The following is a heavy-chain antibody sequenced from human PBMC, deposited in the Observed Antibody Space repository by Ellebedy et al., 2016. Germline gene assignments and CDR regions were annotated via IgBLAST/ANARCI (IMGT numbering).Heavy chain of an antibody. V-gene: IGHV4-59*02. CDR1: GGSVSSDY. D-gene: IGHD6-19*01. CDR2: VFHTGTT. Sequence: SETLSLTYNVSGGSVSSDYWNWIRRPPGKGLEWTGYVFHTGTTNYNPSLKSRVTMSVDTSKSQFSLRLTSVTAADTAVYYCAKWNGGWYAFEVWGQGTMVTVSS. J-gene: IGHJ3*01. CDR3: AKWNGGWYAFEV.